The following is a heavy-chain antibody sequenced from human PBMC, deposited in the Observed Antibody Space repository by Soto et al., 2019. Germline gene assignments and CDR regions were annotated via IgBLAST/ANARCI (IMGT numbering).Heavy chain of an antibody. CDR1: GFTFSSYG. CDR2: ISYDGSNK. D-gene: IGHD2-15*01. J-gene: IGHJ6*02. CDR3: AKDLVVAATPFYYYGMDV. Sequence: QVQLVESGGGVVQPGRSLRLSCAASGFTFSSYGMHWVRQAPGKGLEWVAVISYDGSNKYYADSVKGRFTISRDNSKNTLYLQMNSLIAEDTAVYYCAKDLVVAATPFYYYGMDVWGQGTTVTVCS. V-gene: IGHV3-30*18.